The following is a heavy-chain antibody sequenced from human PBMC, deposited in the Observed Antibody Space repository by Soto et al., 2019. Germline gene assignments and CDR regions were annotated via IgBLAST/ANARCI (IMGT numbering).Heavy chain of an antibody. D-gene: IGHD6-19*01. J-gene: IGHJ4*02. CDR2: ISYDGSNK. Sequence: QVQLVESGGGVVQPGRSLRLSCAASGFTFSSYAMHWVRQTPGKGLEWVAVISYDGSNKYYADSVKGRFTISRDNSKNTLYLQMNSLRAEDTAVYYCAREVSGWDRYIDYWGQGTLVTVS. V-gene: IGHV3-30-3*01. CDR3: AREVSGWDRYIDY. CDR1: GFTFSSYA.